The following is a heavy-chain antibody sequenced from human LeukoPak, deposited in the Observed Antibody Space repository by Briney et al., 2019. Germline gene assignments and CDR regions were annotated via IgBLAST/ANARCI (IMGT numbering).Heavy chain of an antibody. CDR2: IYPGDSDT. V-gene: IGHV5-51*01. CDR1: GYSFTSYW. Sequence: GESLKISCKGSGYSFTSYWIGWVRQMPGKGLEWMGIIYPGDSDTRYSPSFQGQVTISADKSISTAYLQWSSLKASDTAMYYCARRPAYSSGWYAGIDPWGQGTLVTVSS. J-gene: IGHJ5*02. CDR3: ARRPAYSSGWYAGIDP. D-gene: IGHD6-19*01.